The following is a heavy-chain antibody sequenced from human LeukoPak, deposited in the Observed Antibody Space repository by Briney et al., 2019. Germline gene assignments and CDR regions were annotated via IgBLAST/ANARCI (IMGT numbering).Heavy chain of an antibody. Sequence: SETLSLTCTVSGYSISSGYYWGWIRQPPGKGLEWIGSIYHSGSTYYNPSLKSRVTISVDTSKNQFSLKLSSVTAADTAVYYCARDGVYYYYMDVWGKGTTVTVSS. CDR2: IYHSGST. V-gene: IGHV4-38-2*02. D-gene: IGHD3-16*01. CDR3: ARDGVYYYYMDV. CDR1: GYSISSGYY. J-gene: IGHJ6*03.